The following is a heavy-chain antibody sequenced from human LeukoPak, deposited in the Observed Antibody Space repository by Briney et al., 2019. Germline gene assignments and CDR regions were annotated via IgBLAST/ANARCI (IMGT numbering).Heavy chain of an antibody. J-gene: IGHJ4*02. D-gene: IGHD3-22*01. V-gene: IGHV3-48*02. CDR3: ARDLRTVGLLDDY. CDR2: ISSSSSTI. CDR1: VFTFSSYS. Sequence: PGGSLRLSCAASVFTFSSYSMNWVRQAPGKGLEWVSYISSSSSTIYYADSVKGRFTISRDNAKNSLYLQINSLRDKETAVYYCARDLRTVGLLDDYWGQGTLVTVSS.